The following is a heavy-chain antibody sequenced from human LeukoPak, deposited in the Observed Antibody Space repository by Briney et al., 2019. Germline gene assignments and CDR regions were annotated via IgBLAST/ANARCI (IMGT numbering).Heavy chain of an antibody. CDR1: GDTVSSNNAA. V-gene: IGHV6-1*01. CDR2: TYYRIKWHT. Sequence: SQTLSLTCAIPGDTVSSNNAAWNWIRQSPSRGLEWLGRTYYRIKWHTDSASSVKSRIVITPDTSKSQFSLQLHSVTPEDTAVYYCVRVSSDLEYNYYGLDVWGQGTTVTVSS. CDR3: VRVSSDLEYNYYGLDV. D-gene: IGHD6-6*01. J-gene: IGHJ6*02.